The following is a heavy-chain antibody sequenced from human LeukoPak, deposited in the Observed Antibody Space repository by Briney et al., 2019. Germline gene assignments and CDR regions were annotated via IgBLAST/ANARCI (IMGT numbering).Heavy chain of an antibody. CDR1: GFTFSRFW. Sequence: PGGSLRLSCAASGFTFSRFWMTWVRQAPGKGLEWVANINQDGSEKYYVDSVKGRFTISRDNAKNSLYLQMNSLRAEDTAVYYCARVAFGLYVMDVWGQGTTVTVSS. J-gene: IGHJ6*02. V-gene: IGHV3-7*01. D-gene: IGHD3/OR15-3a*01. CDR2: INQDGSEK. CDR3: ARVAFGLYVMDV.